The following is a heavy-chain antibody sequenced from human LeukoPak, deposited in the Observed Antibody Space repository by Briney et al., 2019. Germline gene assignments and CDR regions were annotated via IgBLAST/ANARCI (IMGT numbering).Heavy chain of an antibody. CDR2: IYYSGST. J-gene: IGHJ5*02. D-gene: IGHD5-18*01. CDR3: ARDRLGKYSPNNWFDP. Sequence: SETLSLTCTVSGGSISSYYWSWIRQPPGKGLEWIGYIYYSGSTNYNPSLKSRVTISVDTSKNQFPLKLSSVTAADTAVYYCARDRLGKYSPNNWFDPWGQGTLVTVSS. V-gene: IGHV4-59*01. CDR1: GGSISSYY.